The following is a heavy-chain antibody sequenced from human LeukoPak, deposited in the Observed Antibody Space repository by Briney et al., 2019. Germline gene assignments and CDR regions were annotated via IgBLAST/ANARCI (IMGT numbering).Heavy chain of an antibody. CDR3: AREGGSYCFDY. D-gene: IGHD1-26*01. V-gene: IGHV4-59*01. Sequence: SETLSLTCTVSGGSISSYYCSWIRQPPGKGLEWIGYIYYSGSTNYNPSLKSRVTISVDTSKNQFSLKLSSVTAADTAVYYCAREGGSYCFDYWGQGTLVTVSS. CDR1: GGSISSYY. CDR2: IYYSGST. J-gene: IGHJ4*02.